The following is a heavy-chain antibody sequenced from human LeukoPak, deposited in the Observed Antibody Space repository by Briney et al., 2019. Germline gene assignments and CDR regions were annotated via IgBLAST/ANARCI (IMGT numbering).Heavy chain of an antibody. D-gene: IGHD3-9*01. Sequence: GASVKVSCKASGYTFTTYVMNWVRQAPGQGLEWMGWINPDSGGTDYAQKFQGRVTMTRDTSISTAYMDLSRLRSDDTAVYYCARLGENGLLTGYFYPWGQGTLVTVSS. CDR3: ARLGENGLLTGYFYP. V-gene: IGHV1-2*02. CDR2: INPDSGGT. J-gene: IGHJ5*02. CDR1: GYTFTTYV.